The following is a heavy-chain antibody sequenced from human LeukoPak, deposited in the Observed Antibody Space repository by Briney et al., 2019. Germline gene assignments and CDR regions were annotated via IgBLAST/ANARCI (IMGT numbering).Heavy chain of an antibody. CDR1: RFTFSSYA. V-gene: IGHV3-30*04. D-gene: IGHD6-19*01. CDR3: ARDAYSSGWSYFDY. CDR2: ISYDGGHK. Sequence: PGGSLRLSCAASRFTFSSYAMHWVRQAPGKGLEGVAVISYDGGHKYYADSVKGRFTISRDNSKYTPYLQMNSLRAEDTALYYCARDAYSSGWSYFDYWGQGTLVTVSS. J-gene: IGHJ4*02.